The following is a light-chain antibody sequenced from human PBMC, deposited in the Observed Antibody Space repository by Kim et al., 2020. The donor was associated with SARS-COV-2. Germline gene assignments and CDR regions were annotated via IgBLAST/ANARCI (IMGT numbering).Light chain of an antibody. Sequence: GDRVTITCRASQSISSYLNWYQQKPGKAPNLLIYAASSLQSGVPSRFSGSGSGTDFTLTISSLQPEDFATYYCQQSYSTLPYTFGQGTKLDI. J-gene: IGKJ2*01. CDR1: QSISSY. V-gene: IGKV1-39*01. CDR2: AAS. CDR3: QQSYSTLPYT.